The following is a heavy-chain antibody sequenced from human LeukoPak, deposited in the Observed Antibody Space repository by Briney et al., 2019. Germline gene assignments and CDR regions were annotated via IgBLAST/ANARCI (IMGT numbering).Heavy chain of an antibody. CDR1: VGSFIGYY. V-gene: IGHV4-34*01. J-gene: IGHJ4*02. CDR3: ARSPYGGPTFFDY. D-gene: IGHD4-23*01. Sequence: SETLSLPCAVSVGSFIGYYGSWICQPPGKGLEWIGEINHSGSTNYNPSLKSRVTISVDTSKNQFSLKLSSVTAADTAVYYCARSPYGGPTFFDYWGQGALVTVSS. CDR2: INHSGST.